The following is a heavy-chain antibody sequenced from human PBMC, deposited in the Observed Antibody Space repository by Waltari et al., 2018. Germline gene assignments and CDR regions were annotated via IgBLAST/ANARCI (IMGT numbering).Heavy chain of an antibody. D-gene: IGHD1-26*01. CDR3: ARGPGRAPHFDY. CDR2: TYNRSKWYN. J-gene: IGHJ4*02. Sequence: QVQLQQSGPGLVKPSQTRSLTCAISGDSVSSNSAACNWIRQSPSRGLEWLGRTYNRSKWYNDYAVSVKSRITTNPDTSKNQFSLQLNSVTPEHTAVYYCARGPGRAPHFDYWGQRTLVTVSS. V-gene: IGHV6-1*01. CDR1: GDSVSSNSAA.